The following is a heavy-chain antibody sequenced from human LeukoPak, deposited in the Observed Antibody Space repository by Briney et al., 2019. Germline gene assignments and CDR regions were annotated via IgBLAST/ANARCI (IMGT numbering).Heavy chain of an antibody. CDR3: AKDLAGSGSYSFDY. CDR1: GFTFSNYA. Sequence: GGSLRLCCAASGFTFSNYAMNWVRQAPGRGLEWVSAISGSGGSTYYADSVKGRFTISRDNSKNTLYLQMNSLRAEDTAVYYCAKDLAGSGSYSFDYWGQGTLVTVSS. V-gene: IGHV3-23*01. J-gene: IGHJ4*02. D-gene: IGHD1-26*01. CDR2: ISGSGGST.